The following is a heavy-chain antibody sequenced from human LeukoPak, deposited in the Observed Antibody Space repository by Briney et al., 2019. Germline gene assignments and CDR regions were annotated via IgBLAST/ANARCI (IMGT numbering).Heavy chain of an antibody. J-gene: IGHJ4*02. D-gene: IGHD3-22*01. CDR2: IHNSGTT. CDR3: ARQRDYYDSSGQSDFDS. CDR1: GGSISTYY. Sequence: KPSETLSLTCTVSGGSISTYYWSWIRQSPGRGLEWIGYIHNSGTTNYNPSLKSRVTISVDTSKKQFSLKLSSVTAADTAFYYCARQRDYYDSSGQSDFDSWGQGALVTVSS. V-gene: IGHV4-59*08.